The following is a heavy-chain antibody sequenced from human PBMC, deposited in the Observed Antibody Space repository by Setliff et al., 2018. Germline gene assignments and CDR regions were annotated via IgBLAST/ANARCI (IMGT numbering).Heavy chain of an antibody. CDR3: ARHGSGTYSPFYFDY. CDR2: IYYSGST. Sequence: ASETLSLTCTVSGGSISSSSYYWGWIRQPPGKGLEWIGTIYYSGSTYYNPSLKSRVTISVDTSKNQFSLKLSSVTAADTAVFYCARHGSGTYSPFYFDYWGQGTLVTVSS. J-gene: IGHJ4*02. CDR1: GGSISSSSYY. V-gene: IGHV4-39*01. D-gene: IGHD3-10*01.